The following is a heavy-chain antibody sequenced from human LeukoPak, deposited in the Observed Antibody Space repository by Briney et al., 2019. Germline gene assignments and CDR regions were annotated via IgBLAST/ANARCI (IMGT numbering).Heavy chain of an antibody. CDR2: IKSKTDGATT. V-gene: IGHV3-15*01. Sequence: GGSLRLSCPASGFTFSSAWMSWVRQAPGKGLEWVGRIKSKTDGATTDYTAPVKGRFTISRDDPKNTLYLQMNSLKTEDTAVYYCTADLGTTSLQDYYYYMDVWGDGTTVTVSS. CDR1: GFTFSSAW. J-gene: IGHJ6*03. D-gene: IGHD1-7*01. CDR3: TADLGTTSLQDYYYYMDV.